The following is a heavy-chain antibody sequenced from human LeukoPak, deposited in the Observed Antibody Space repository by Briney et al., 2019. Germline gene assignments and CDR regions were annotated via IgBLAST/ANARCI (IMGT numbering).Heavy chain of an antibody. J-gene: IGHJ4*02. D-gene: IGHD3-9*01. CDR2: INNDGSIT. Sequence: GGSLRLSCAASEFTISRYWMHWVRQAPGKGLVWVSNINNDGSITTYADSVKGRFTISRDNVKNTLFLQMNSLTAEDTAVYYCAKNTDYDILTPFDYWGQGTLVTVSS. CDR3: AKNTDYDILTPFDY. V-gene: IGHV3-74*01. CDR1: EFTISRYW.